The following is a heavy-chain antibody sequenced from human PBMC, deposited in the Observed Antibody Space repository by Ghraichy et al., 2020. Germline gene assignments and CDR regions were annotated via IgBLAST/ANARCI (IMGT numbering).Heavy chain of an antibody. CDR2: IYYSGTT. CDR3: ARVPTMFGVAPWGMDI. V-gene: IGHV4-59*01. D-gene: IGHD3-3*01. Sequence: SETLSLTCTVSGASISGFYWSWIRQPPGRGLEWTGHIYYSGTTNYSPSLKSRLTLSVDRSQNLVSLRLSSMTSADTAVYYCARVPTMFGVAPWGMDIWGQGTTVTVS. CDR1: GASISGFY. J-gene: IGHJ6*02.